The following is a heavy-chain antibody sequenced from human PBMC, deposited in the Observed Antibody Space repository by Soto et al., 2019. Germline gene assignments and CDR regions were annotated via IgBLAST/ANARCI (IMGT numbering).Heavy chain of an antibody. J-gene: IGHJ4*02. CDR2: ISSSGSTI. D-gene: IGHD6-19*01. V-gene: IGHV3-48*03. CDR1: GFTFSRYG. CDR3: ARDFGTPAASKSSGSGY. Sequence: GGSLRLSFAASGFTFSRYGMNWVRPLPGKGLEWVSYISSSGSTIYYADSVKGRFTISRDNAKNSLYLQMNSLRAEDTAVYYCARDFGTPAASKSSGSGYWGQGTLVTVSS.